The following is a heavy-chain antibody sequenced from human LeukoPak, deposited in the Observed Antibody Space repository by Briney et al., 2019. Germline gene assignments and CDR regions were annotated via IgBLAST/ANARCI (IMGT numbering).Heavy chain of an antibody. V-gene: IGHV3-23*01. CDR1: GFTFSNYA. CDR3: AKSSGTYPWYFDL. J-gene: IGHJ2*01. Sequence: GGALRLSCADSGFTFSNYAMSWVRQAPGKGLERASSISDTGGSTYYADSVKGRFTISRDNSKNTLYLQMNSLRAEDTAEYFCAKSSGTYPWYFDLWGRGTLVTVSS. D-gene: IGHD1-26*01. CDR2: ISDTGGST.